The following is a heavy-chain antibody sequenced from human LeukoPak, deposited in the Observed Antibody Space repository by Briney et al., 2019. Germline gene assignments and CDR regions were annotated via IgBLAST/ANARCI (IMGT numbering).Heavy chain of an antibody. J-gene: IGHJ5*02. CDR3: TTATLGYCINGVCERFDP. CDR2: IKTKTDGETT. D-gene: IGHD2-8*01. CDR1: GFTFSNAW. Sequence: PGGSLTLSCAASGFTFSNAWMSWVRQAPGKGLEWVGRIKTKTDGETTDYAAPVRGRFTISRDDSKNTLYLQMNSLKTEDTAVYYCTTATLGYCINGVCERFDPWGQGTLVTVSS. V-gene: IGHV3-15*01.